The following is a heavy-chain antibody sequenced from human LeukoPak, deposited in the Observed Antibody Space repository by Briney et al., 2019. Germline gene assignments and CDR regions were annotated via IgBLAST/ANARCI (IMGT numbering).Heavy chain of an antibody. J-gene: IGHJ6*02. Sequence: GGSLRLSCAASGFTVSSNYMSWVRQAPGKGLEWVSVIYSGGSTYYADSVKGRFTISRDNAKNSLYLQMNSLRAEDTAVYYCARDREVGCSGGSCYYGMDVWGQGTTVTVSS. CDR3: ARDREVGCSGGSCYYGMDV. D-gene: IGHD2-15*01. CDR2: IYSGGST. V-gene: IGHV3-53*01. CDR1: GFTVSSNY.